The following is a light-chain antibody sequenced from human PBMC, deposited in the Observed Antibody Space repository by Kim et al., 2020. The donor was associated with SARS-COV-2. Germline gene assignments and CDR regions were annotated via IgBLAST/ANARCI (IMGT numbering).Light chain of an antibody. J-gene: IGKJ4*01. CDR2: WAS. CDR3: QQYYSIPRT. V-gene: IGKV4-1*01. Sequence: ATINCMSSQSVLSSSDNKNYLAWYQQKPGQPPKLLIYWASTRDSGIPDRFSGSGSGTDFTLTISSLQAEDVAVYYCQQYYSIPRTFGGGTKVDIK. CDR1: QSVLSSSDNKNY.